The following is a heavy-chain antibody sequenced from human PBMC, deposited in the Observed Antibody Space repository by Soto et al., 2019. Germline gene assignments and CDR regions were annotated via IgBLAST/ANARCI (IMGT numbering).Heavy chain of an antibody. Sequence: GASVKVSCKASGGTFSSYAISWVRQAPGQRLEWMGGIIPIFGTANYAQKFQGRVTITADESTSTAYMELSSLRSEDTAVYYCARGGPLTIELTSYYFDYWGQGTLVTVSS. J-gene: IGHJ4*02. CDR3: ARGGPLTIELTSYYFDY. CDR1: GGTFSSYA. V-gene: IGHV1-69*13. D-gene: IGHD3-9*01. CDR2: IIPIFGTA.